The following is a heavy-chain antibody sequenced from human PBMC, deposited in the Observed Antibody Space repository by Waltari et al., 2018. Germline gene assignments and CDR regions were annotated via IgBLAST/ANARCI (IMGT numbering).Heavy chain of an antibody. J-gene: IGHJ6*02. CDR1: GGPIISTTYY. CDR3: ATHSANHDYHYYAMDV. V-gene: IGHV4-39*01. D-gene: IGHD2-15*01. Sequence: QLQLQESGPGLVKPSETLSLTCIVSGGPIISTTYYWGWIRQPPGKGLEWIGSSYYSGSPNYHPTLNSRVTISVDTSKNRFSLKVSSVTAADTGLYYGATHSANHDYHYYAMDVWGLGTTVTVSS. CDR2: SYYSGSP.